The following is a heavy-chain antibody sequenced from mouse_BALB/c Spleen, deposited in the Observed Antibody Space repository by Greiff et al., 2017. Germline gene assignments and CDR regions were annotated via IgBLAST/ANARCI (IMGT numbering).Heavy chain of an antibody. J-gene: IGHJ3*01. CDR1: GFTFSSFG. Sequence: DVKLVESGGGLVQPGGSRKLSCAASGFTFSSFGMHWVRQAPEKGLEWVAYISSGSSTIYYADTVKGRFTISRDNPKNTLFLQMTSLRSEDTAMYYCARTYDYEARFADWGEGTLVTVSA. CDR2: ISSGSSTI. V-gene: IGHV5-17*02. D-gene: IGHD2-4*01. CDR3: ARTYDYEARFAD.